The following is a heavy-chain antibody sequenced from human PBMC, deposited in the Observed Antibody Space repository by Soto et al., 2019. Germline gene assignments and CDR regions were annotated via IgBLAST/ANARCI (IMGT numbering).Heavy chain of an antibody. Sequence: QVQLLESGPGLVKPSQTLSLTCTVSGGSISSGDYYWSWIRQPPGKGLEWIGYIYYSGSTYYNPSLKSRVTISVDTSKNQFSLKLSSVTAADTAVYYCARAGPDSSGYYAPNVDYWGQGTLVTVSS. D-gene: IGHD3-22*01. J-gene: IGHJ4*02. CDR3: ARAGPDSSGYYAPNVDY. CDR2: IYYSGST. V-gene: IGHV4-30-4*01. CDR1: GGSISSGDYY.